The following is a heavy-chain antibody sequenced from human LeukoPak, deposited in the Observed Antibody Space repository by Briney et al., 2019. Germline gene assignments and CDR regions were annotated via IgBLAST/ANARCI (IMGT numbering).Heavy chain of an antibody. Sequence: ASVKVSCKASGYSFTNYGISWVRQAPGQGLEWMGWMNPNSGNTGYAQKFQGRVTMTRNTSISTAYMELSSLRSEDTAVYYCARAGPTGGDYELNWFDPWGQGTLVTVSS. V-gene: IGHV1-8*02. D-gene: IGHD4-17*01. CDR1: GYSFTNYG. J-gene: IGHJ5*02. CDR3: ARAGPTGGDYELNWFDP. CDR2: MNPNSGNT.